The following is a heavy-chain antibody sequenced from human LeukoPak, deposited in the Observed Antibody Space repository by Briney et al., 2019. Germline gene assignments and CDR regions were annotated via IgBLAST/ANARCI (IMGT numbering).Heavy chain of an antibody. CDR2: IKQDGSEM. D-gene: IGHD2-2*01. CDR1: GFTFSSYW. V-gene: IGHV3-7*03. Sequence: GGSLRLSCAASGFTFSSYWMSWVRQAPGKGLEWVANIKQDGSEMYYVDSVKGRFTISRDNAKNSLYLQMNSLRAEDTALYYCAKDGYCSSTSCPLGWFDPWGQGTLVTVSS. J-gene: IGHJ5*02. CDR3: AKDGYCSSTSCPLGWFDP.